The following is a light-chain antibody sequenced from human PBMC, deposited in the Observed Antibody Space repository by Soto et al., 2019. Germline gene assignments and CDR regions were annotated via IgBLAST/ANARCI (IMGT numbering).Light chain of an antibody. Sequence: DIQMTQSPSTLSASVGDSVTITCLASQSISPWLAWYQQKPGKAPTLLIYKASSLEGGVPSRFSGTGSGTDFNITISSLQPDDFATYDCQQYNTYPLTFGGGTTVEIK. CDR2: KAS. J-gene: IGKJ4*01. CDR1: QSISPW. CDR3: QQYNTYPLT. V-gene: IGKV1-5*03.